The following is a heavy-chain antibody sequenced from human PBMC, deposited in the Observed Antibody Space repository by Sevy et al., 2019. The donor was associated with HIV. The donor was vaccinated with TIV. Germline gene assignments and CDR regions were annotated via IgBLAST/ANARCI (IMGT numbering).Heavy chain of an antibody. CDR2: IKQDGSGK. Sequence: GGFLRLSCAASGFTFSTYWMNWVRQAPGKGLEWVANIKQDGSGKNYVDSVKVRFTISRDNARNSLFLELNSLKVEDTAVYYCATDLFSSSSADVFDIWGQGTMVTVSS. D-gene: IGHD6-6*01. V-gene: IGHV3-7*01. CDR3: ATDLFSSSSADVFDI. J-gene: IGHJ3*02. CDR1: GFTFSTYW.